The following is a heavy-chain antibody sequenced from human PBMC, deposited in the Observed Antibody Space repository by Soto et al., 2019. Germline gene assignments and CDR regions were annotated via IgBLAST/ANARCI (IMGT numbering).Heavy chain of an antibody. D-gene: IGHD2-2*01. CDR3: ARDKTRIVVVPAAIDYYYGMDV. J-gene: IGHJ6*02. V-gene: IGHV4-4*02. CDR2: FYHSGST. Sequence: QVQLQESGPGLVKPSGTLSLTCAVSGGSISSSNWWSWVRQPPGKGLEWIGEFYHSGSTNYNPSLKSRVTISVDKSKNQFSLKLSSVTAADTAVYYCARDKTRIVVVPAAIDYYYGMDVWGQGTTVTVSS. CDR1: GGSISSSNW.